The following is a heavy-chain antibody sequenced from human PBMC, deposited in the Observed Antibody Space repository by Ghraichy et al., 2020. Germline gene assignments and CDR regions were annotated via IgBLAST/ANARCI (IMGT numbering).Heavy chain of an antibody. J-gene: IGHJ6*02. V-gene: IGHV4-59*01. CDR2: IYYSGST. CDR3: AKGSYSSSWYSYYYYGMDV. Sequence: SETLSLTCTVSGGSISSYYWSWIRQPPGKGLEWIGYIYYSGSTNYNPSLSSRVTISLDTSKSQFSLRLSSVTAADMAVYYCAKGSYSSSWYSYYYYGMDVWGQGTTVTVSS. CDR1: GGSISSYY. D-gene: IGHD6-13*01.